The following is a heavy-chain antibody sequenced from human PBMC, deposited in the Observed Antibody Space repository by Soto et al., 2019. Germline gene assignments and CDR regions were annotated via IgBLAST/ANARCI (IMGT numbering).Heavy chain of an antibody. CDR3: ARVGIACSSSSCHNHYYSAMDV. CDR1: GDSMSIGDYL. J-gene: IGHJ6*02. V-gene: IGHV4-30-4*02. Sequence: PSDTLSLTCTVSGDSMSIGDYLWSWVSQPPGKGLEWIGYIYYRGSSYHNPSLKSRLTMSVDTSKNQFSLKLTSVTAADTAVYYCARVGIACSSSSCHNHYYSAMDVWGQETT. D-gene: IGHD2-2*02. CDR2: IYYRGSS.